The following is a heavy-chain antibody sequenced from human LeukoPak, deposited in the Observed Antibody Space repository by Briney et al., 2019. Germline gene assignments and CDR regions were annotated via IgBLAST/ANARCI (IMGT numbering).Heavy chain of an antibody. V-gene: IGHV3-21*01. CDR2: ITSTSGYI. Sequence: GGSLRLSCAASGFDFSTYSMNWVRQAPGKGLEWVSSITSTSGYIYYAESVKGRFSISRDNAKNSLYLQMNSLRAEDTAVYYCARVGGGSHYFDYWGQGTLATVSS. D-gene: IGHD1-26*01. CDR3: ARVGGGSHYFDY. J-gene: IGHJ4*02. CDR1: GFDFSTYS.